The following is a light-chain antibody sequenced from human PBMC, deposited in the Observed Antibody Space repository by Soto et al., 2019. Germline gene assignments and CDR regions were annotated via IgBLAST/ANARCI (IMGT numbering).Light chain of an antibody. CDR2: GAS. CDR3: QQYDNWPPLT. J-gene: IGKJ4*01. CDR1: QSVSSN. Sequence: EIVMTQSPATLSLSPGGRATLSCRASQSVSSNLAWYQQKPGQAPRLLIYGASTRATGVPARFSGSGSGTEFTLTISSLQSEDFADYYCQQYDNWPPLTFGGGTKVDIK. V-gene: IGKV3-15*01.